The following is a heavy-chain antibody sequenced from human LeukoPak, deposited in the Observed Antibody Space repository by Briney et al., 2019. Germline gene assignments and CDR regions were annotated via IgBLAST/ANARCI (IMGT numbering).Heavy chain of an antibody. D-gene: IGHD6-6*01. Sequence: ASVKVSCKASGYTFTSYGISWVRQAPGQGLEWMGWINPNSGGTNYAQKFQGRVTMTRDTSISTAYMELSRLRSDDTAVYYCARGIRVEYSSSSFYYYYMDVWGKGTTVTVSS. V-gene: IGHV1-2*02. J-gene: IGHJ6*03. CDR3: ARGIRVEYSSSSFYYYYMDV. CDR1: GYTFTSYG. CDR2: INPNSGGT.